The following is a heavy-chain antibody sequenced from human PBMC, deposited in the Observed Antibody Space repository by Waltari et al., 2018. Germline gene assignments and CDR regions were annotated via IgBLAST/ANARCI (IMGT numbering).Heavy chain of an antibody. CDR1: GFTFRIYA. Sequence: EVQLVESGGGLVQPWGSLRLSCSASGFTFRIYAISRVRQAPGKGLEWVSAISGSGGSTYYADSVKGRFTISRDNSKNTLYLQMNSLRAEDTAVYYCAQRDGVITPFDYWGQGTLVTVSS. CDR3: AQRDGVITPFDY. D-gene: IGHD3-22*01. CDR2: ISGSGGST. J-gene: IGHJ4*02. V-gene: IGHV3-23*04.